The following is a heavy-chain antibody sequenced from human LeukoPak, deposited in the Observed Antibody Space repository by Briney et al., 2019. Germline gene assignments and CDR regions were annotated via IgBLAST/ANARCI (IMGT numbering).Heavy chain of an antibody. J-gene: IGHJ4*02. CDR2: IIPIFGTA. V-gene: IGHV1-69*05. CDR3: ARGPLDYRTLIELPYYFDY. Sequence: AASVKVSCKASGGTFSSYAISWVRQAPGQGLEWMGGIIPIFGTANYAQKFQGRVTITTDESTSTAYMELSSLRSEDTAVYYCARGPLDYRTLIELPYYFDYWGQGTLVTVSS. D-gene: IGHD4-11*01. CDR1: GGTFSSYA.